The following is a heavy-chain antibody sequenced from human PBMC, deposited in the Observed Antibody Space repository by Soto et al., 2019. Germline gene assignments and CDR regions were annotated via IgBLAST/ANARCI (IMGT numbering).Heavy chain of an antibody. Sequence: QVQLVQSGAEVKKPGSSVKVSCKASGGTFSSYAISWVRQAPGQGLEWMGGIIPIFGTANYAQKFQGRVEINEDESTSTGHVELSSLRSEDAAVYSCGGEYEGWLQFGVGDYFDYWGQGTLVTVSS. CDR1: GGTFSSYA. D-gene: IGHD5-12*01. CDR2: IIPIFGTA. J-gene: IGHJ4*02. CDR3: GGEYEGWLQFGVGDYFDY. V-gene: IGHV1-69*12.